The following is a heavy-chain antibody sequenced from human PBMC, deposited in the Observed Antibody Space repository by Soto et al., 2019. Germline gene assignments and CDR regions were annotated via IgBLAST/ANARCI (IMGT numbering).Heavy chain of an antibody. CDR1: GGPISSYY. CDR2: IYYSGST. V-gene: IGHV4-59*01. CDR3: ARVGVRGSGSYYNPYYYYGMDV. J-gene: IGHJ6*02. D-gene: IGHD3-10*01. Sequence: SETLSLTCTVSGGPISSYYWSWIRQPPGKGLEWIGYIYYSGSTNYNPSLKSRVTISVDTSKNQFSLKLSSVTAADTAVYYCARVGVRGSGSYYNPYYYYGMDVWGQGTTVTVSS.